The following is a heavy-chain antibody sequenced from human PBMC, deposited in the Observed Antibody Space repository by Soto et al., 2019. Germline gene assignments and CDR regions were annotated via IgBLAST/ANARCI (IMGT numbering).Heavy chain of an antibody. V-gene: IGHV4-31*03. CDR2: LYYCGDI. CDR3: AFLRGFTGYPGD. Sequence: SETLSLTCTLSGAPLSSGGYYWSWVRQQPGKGMEWIGYLYYCGDIYYNPSPRSRVSIPRDTSNNRFSLKVNSVTAADTAVYYCAFLRGFTGYPGDWGPGTLVTVSS. D-gene: IGHD5-12*01. J-gene: IGHJ4*02. CDR1: GAPLSSGGYY.